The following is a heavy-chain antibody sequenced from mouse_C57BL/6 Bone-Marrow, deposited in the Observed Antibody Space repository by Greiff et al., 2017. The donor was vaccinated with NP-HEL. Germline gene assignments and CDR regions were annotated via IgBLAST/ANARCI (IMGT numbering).Heavy chain of an antibody. Sequence: VQLHQSGAELVKPGASVKISCKASGYAFSSYWMNWVKPRPGKGLEWIGPIYPGDSDTNYTGQFKGKATLTADKSSRTAYMQLSSLTSEDSAVYFCARGGGYYGSSYPFDYWGQGTTLTVSS. CDR2: IYPGDSDT. D-gene: IGHD1-1*01. V-gene: IGHV1-80*01. CDR1: GYAFSSYW. CDR3: ARGGGYYGSSYPFDY. J-gene: IGHJ2*01.